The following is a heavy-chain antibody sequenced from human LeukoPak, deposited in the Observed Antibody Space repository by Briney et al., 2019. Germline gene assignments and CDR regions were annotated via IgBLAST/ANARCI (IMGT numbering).Heavy chain of an antibody. CDR3: ARSYYYGSGSYFLGY. D-gene: IGHD3-10*01. V-gene: IGHV4-34*01. CDR1: GGSFSGYY. J-gene: IGHJ4*02. CDR2: INHSGST. Sequence: SETLSLTCAVYGGSFSGYYWSWIRQPPGKGLEWIGEINHSGSTNYNPSLKSRVTISVDTSKNQFSLKLSSVTAADTAVYYCARSYYYGSGSYFLGYWGRGTLVTVSS.